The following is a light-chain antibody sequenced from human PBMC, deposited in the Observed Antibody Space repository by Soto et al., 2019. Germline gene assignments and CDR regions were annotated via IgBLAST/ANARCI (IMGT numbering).Light chain of an antibody. CDR3: SSYSSTSTLCV. CDR2: EVT. Sequence: QSALTQPASVSGSPGQSITISCTGTSSDIGGYNYVSWYQQHPGKAPKLMIYEVTNRPSGVSNHFSGSKSGNTASLTISGLQAEDEADYYCSSYSSTSTLCVFGTGTKLTVL. J-gene: IGLJ1*01. CDR1: SSDIGGYNY. V-gene: IGLV2-14*01.